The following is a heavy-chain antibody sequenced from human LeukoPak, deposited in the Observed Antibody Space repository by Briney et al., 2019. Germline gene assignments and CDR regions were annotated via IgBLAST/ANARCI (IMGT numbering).Heavy chain of an antibody. D-gene: IGHD3-16*01. CDR3: ARDSFGAKDYYYYMDV. CDR1: GFTFSSYW. Sequence: GGSLRLSCAASGFTFSSYWMSWVRQAPGKGLEWVANIKQDGSEKYYVDSVKGRFTISRDNAKNSLYLQMNSLRAEDTGVYYCARDSFGAKDYYYYMDVWGKGTTVTVSS. J-gene: IGHJ6*03. CDR2: IKQDGSEK. V-gene: IGHV3-7*01.